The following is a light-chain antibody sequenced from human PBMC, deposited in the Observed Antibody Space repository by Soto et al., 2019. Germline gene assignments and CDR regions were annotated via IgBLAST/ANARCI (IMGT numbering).Light chain of an antibody. J-gene: IGKJ1*01. CDR3: QQYHIWPSWT. CDR2: GAS. V-gene: IGKV3-15*01. CDR1: QSVSSN. Sequence: IVMTQRPATPAVSPDEGATLSGRASQSVSSNLAWYQQKPGQAPRLLIYGASTRATGIPARFSGSGSGPEFTLTISSLQSEDFAVYFCQQYHIWPSWTFGQGTKVDIK.